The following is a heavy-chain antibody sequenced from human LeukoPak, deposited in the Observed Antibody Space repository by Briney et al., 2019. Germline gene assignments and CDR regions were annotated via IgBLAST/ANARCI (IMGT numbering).Heavy chain of an antibody. CDR1: GFTFSSYS. J-gene: IGHJ5*02. Sequence: GGSLRLSCAASGFTFSSYSMNWVRQAPGKGLEWVSSISSSSSYIYYADSVKGRFTISRDNAKNSLYLQMNSLRAEDTAVYYCAGEYQLLKGWFDPWGQGTLVTVSS. D-gene: IGHD2-2*01. V-gene: IGHV3-21*01. CDR2: ISSSSSYI. CDR3: AGEYQLLKGWFDP.